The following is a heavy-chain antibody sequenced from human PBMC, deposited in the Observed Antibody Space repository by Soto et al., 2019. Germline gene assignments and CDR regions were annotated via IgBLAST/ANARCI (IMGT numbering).Heavy chain of an antibody. J-gene: IGHJ4*02. D-gene: IGHD1-1*01. CDR2: VYYSGRT. Sequence: SEALSLTNTVSGGSVRSSSYYWGWVRQPPGKGLEWIGSVYYSGRTYYNPSLESRVTISVDKSKNQFSLKLMSLSAADTAVYYCGRLEGLATISYDVDVWGQGALVTVSS. CDR1: GGSVRSSSYY. CDR3: GRLEGLATISYDVDV. V-gene: IGHV4-39*01.